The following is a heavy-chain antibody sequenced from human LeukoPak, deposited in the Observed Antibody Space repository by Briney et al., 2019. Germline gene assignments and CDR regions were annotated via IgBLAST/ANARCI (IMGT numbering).Heavy chain of an antibody. Sequence: GESLKISCKGSGYSFTNYWISWVRQMPGKGLEWMGRIDPSDSYTGYSPSFQGHVTISADKSITTAYLQWGRLKASDTAMYYCARGTVTTHNWFDPWGQGTLVTVSS. J-gene: IGHJ5*02. CDR2: IDPSDSYT. D-gene: IGHD4-11*01. CDR3: ARGTVTTHNWFDP. CDR1: GYSFTNYW. V-gene: IGHV5-10-1*01.